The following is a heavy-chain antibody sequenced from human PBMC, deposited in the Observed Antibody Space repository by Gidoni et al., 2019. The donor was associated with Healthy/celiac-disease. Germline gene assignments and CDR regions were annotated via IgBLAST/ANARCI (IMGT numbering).Heavy chain of an antibody. Sequence: QVQLVQSGAEWKKPGSSVKFSGKAPGGTFSSYPISWVRQAPGQGLEWMGGIIPIFGTANYAQKFQGRVTITADESTSTAYMELSSLRSEDTAVYYCARDDPSTCPGGVCYKLYGMDVWGQGTTVTVSS. CDR2: IIPIFGTA. D-gene: IGHD2-8*02. CDR3: ARDDPSTCPGGVCYKLYGMDV. J-gene: IGHJ6*02. CDR1: GGTFSSYP. V-gene: IGHV1-69*01.